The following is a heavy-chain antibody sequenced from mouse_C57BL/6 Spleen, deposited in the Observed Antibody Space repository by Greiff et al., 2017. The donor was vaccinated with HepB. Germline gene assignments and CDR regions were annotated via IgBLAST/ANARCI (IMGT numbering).Heavy chain of an antibody. CDR3: AREDSSGLYYAMDY. D-gene: IGHD3-2*01. J-gene: IGHJ4*01. CDR2: ISDGGSYT. V-gene: IGHV5-4*01. CDR1: GFTFSSYA. Sequence: DVKLVESGGGLVKPGGSLKLSCAASGFTFSSYAMSWVRQTPEKRLEWVATISDGGSYTYYPDNVKGRFTISRDNAKNNLYLQMSHLKSEDTAMYYCAREDSSGLYYAMDYWGQGTSVTVSS.